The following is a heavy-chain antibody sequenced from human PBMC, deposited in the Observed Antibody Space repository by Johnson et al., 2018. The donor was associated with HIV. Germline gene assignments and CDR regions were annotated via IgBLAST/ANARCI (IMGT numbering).Heavy chain of an antibody. CDR1: GFTFSSYA. Sequence: QLVESGGGLVQPGGSLRLSCAASGFTFSSYAMSWVRQAPGKGLEWVSSITGSGGNTSDADSVKGRFTISRDNSKNSLYLQMNSLRAEDTAVYYCATLNGHAFDIWGQGTMVTVSS. V-gene: IGHV3-23*04. CDR2: ITGSGGNT. CDR3: ATLNGHAFDI. J-gene: IGHJ3*02.